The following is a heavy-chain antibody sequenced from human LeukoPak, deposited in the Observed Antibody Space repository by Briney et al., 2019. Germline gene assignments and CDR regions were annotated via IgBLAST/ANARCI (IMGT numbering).Heavy chain of an antibody. CDR2: IIPIFGTA. D-gene: IGHD5-24*01. Sequence: GASVKVSCKASGGTFSSYAISWVRQAPGQGLEWMGGIIPIFGTANYAQKFQGRVTITADESTSTAYMELSSLRSEDTAVYYCARDVSGYNHFGHYYYGMDVWGQGTTVTVSS. CDR3: ARDVSGYNHFGHYYYGMDV. V-gene: IGHV1-69*13. CDR1: GGTFSSYA. J-gene: IGHJ6*02.